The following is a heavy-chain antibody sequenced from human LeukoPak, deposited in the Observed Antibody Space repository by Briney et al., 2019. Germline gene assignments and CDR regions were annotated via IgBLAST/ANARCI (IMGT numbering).Heavy chain of an antibody. CDR3: ARDVHDYGDFDY. CDR1: GFTFSSYS. Sequence: GGSLRLSCAASGFTFSSYSMNWVRQAPGKGLEWVSSISSSSSYIYYADSVKGRFTIPRDNAKNSLYLQMNSLRAEDTAVYYCARDVHDYGDFDYWGQGTLVTVSS. V-gene: IGHV3-21*01. J-gene: IGHJ4*02. D-gene: IGHD4-17*01. CDR2: ISSSSSYI.